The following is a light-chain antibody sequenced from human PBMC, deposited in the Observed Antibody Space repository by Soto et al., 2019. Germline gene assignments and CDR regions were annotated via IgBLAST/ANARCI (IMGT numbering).Light chain of an antibody. J-gene: IGKJ1*01. CDR2: GAS. CDR3: QHYDNWPPWT. CDR1: QSVNSH. Sequence: EVVMTQSPATLSVSPEERATLSCRASQSVNSHLAWYQQKPGQAPRLLIYGASTRATGIPARFSGSGSGTEFTLTISSLQSEDFAVYYCQHYDNWPPWTFGQGTKVEIK. V-gene: IGKV3-15*01.